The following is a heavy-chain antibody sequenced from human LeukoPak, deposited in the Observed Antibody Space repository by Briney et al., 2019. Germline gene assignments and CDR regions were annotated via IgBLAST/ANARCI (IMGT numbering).Heavy chain of an antibody. Sequence: GASVKVSCKASGYTFTSYGISWVRQAPGQGLEWMGWISAYNGNTNYAQKLQGRVTMTTDTSTSTAYMELRSLRSDDTAVYYCARDYRGTPLDYFDYWGQGTLVTVSS. D-gene: IGHD2-15*01. CDR2: ISAYNGNT. J-gene: IGHJ4*02. V-gene: IGHV1-18*01. CDR3: ARDYRGTPLDYFDY. CDR1: GYTFTSYG.